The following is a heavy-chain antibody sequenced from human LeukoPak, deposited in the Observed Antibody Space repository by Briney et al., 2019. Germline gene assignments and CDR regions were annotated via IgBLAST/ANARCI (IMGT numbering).Heavy chain of an antibody. D-gene: IGHD3-9*01. CDR1: GYIFTNFG. CDR2: ISGYNGNT. CDR3: ARQRGAYAPIYYFDY. Sequence: GASVKVSCKASGYIFTNFGISWVRQARGQGLEWMGWISGYNGNTKYVQKFQGRVTMTTDTSTSTAYMELRSLRSDDTAVYYCARQRGAYAPIYYFDYWGQGTLVTVSS. V-gene: IGHV1-18*01. J-gene: IGHJ4*02.